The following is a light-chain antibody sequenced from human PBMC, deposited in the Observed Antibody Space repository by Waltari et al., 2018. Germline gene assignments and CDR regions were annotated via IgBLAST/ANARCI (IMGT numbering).Light chain of an antibody. CDR3: QQYYNTPPT. J-gene: IGKJ1*01. V-gene: IGKV4-1*01. CDR2: WAS. CDR1: PSVSDHVNNKNY. Sequence: DIVMTLFPDFLTVSPGEGATINCTSSPSVSDHVNNKNYLAWYRQKPGQPPKLLISWASTREFGVPDRFSGSGSGTEFTLTISSLQPEDVAVYYCQQYYNTPPTFGQGTKVEIK.